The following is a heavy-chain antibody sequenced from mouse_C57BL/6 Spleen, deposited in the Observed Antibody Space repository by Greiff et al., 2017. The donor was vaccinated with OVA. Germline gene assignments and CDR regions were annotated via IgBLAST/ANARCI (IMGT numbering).Heavy chain of an antibody. V-gene: IGHV5-17*01. CDR2: ISSGSSTI. D-gene: IGHD2-2*01. Sequence: EVKLMESGGGLVKPGGSLKLSCAASGFTFSDYGMHWVRQAPEKGLEWVAYISSGSSTIYYADTVKGRFTISRDNAKNTLFLQMTSLRSEDTAMYYCARGLRRGYYAMDYWCQGTSVTVSS. CDR3: ARGLRRGYYAMDY. CDR1: GFTFSDYG. J-gene: IGHJ4*01.